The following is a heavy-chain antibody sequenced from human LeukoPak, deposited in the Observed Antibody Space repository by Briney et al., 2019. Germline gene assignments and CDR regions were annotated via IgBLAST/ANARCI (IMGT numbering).Heavy chain of an antibody. CDR3: AKDLGHAMDV. CDR2: MRNRGSDK. Sequence: GGSLRLSCAASGFTLSRYGLHWVRQAPDKGLEWVAYMRNRGSDKYYADSVKGRPAISRDDFKNTLYLQMNSLTVEDTAVYYCAKDLGHAMDVWGQGTTVTVSS. V-gene: IGHV3-30*02. CDR1: GFTLSRYG. J-gene: IGHJ6*02.